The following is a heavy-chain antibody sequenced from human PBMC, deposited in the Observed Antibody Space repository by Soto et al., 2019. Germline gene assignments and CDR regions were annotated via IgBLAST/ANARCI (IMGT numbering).Heavy chain of an antibody. J-gene: IGHJ5*02. Sequence: SEALSLTCTVSGDPISSNNNYWSWIRQSPGEGLEWIGFISYSGTTSYSPSLKSRVAISLDTSKNQFSLSLSSVTAADTAVYYCARGRGYSYVLDPWGQGTLVTVSS. CDR1: GDPISSNNNY. D-gene: IGHD5-18*01. CDR2: ISYSGTT. V-gene: IGHV4-30-4*01. CDR3: ARGRGYSYVLDP.